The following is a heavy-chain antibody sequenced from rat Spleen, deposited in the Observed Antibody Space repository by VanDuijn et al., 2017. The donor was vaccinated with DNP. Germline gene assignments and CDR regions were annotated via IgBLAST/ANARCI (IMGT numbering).Heavy chain of an antibody. CDR1: GYTFTSYY. D-gene: IGHD1-12*02. Sequence: QVQLQQSGAELAKPGSSVKISCKASGYTFTSYYTGWLKQTTGQGLEYIGYLNMGSGGTHYNEKFKGKATLTVDRSSSTAFMQLSSLTPGDSAVYYCARWNDGLDDWGQGIMVTVSS. V-gene: IGHV1-43*01. J-gene: IGHJ2*01. CDR2: LNMGSGGT. CDR3: ARWNDGLDD.